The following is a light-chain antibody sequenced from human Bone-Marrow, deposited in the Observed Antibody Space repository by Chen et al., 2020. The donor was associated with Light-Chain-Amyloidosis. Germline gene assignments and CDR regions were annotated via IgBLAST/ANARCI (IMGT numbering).Light chain of an antibody. J-gene: IGLJ2*01. CDR1: DLPTKY. V-gene: IGLV3-25*03. CDR3: QSADSSGTYEVI. CDR2: RDT. Sequence: SYELTQPPSVSVYPGQTDRITCSGDDLPTKYAYWYQQKPGQAPVLVIHRDTERPSGISERFSGSRSGTTDTLTISGVQAEDEADYHCQSADSSGTYEVIFGGGTKLTVL.